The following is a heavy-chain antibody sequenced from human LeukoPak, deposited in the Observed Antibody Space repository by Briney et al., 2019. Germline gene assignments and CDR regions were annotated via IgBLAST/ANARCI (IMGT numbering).Heavy chain of an antibody. V-gene: IGHV1-69*02. J-gene: IGHJ6*02. D-gene: IGHD3-3*01. Sequence: SVKVSCKASGYTFTSYYMHWVRQAPGQGLEWMGRIIPILGIANYAQKFQGRVTITADKSTSTAYMELSSLRSEDAAVYYCARSYRIFGVSHYGMDVWGQGTTVTVSS. CDR2: IIPILGIA. CDR1: GYTFTSYY. CDR3: ARSYRIFGVSHYGMDV.